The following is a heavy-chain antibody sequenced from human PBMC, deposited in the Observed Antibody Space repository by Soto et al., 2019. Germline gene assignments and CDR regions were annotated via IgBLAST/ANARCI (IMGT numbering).Heavy chain of an antibody. CDR1: GFTFSSYG. D-gene: IGHD3-16*01. Sequence: QVQLVESGGGVVQPGRSLRLSCAASGFTFSSYGMHWVRQAPGKGLEWVAVISYDGSNNYYADSVKGRFTISRDNSKNTLYLQMISLRAEDTAVYYFAQSIWGLWYFDLWGRGTLVTVSS. J-gene: IGHJ2*01. V-gene: IGHV3-30*03. CDR2: ISYDGSNN. CDR3: AQSIWGLWYFDL.